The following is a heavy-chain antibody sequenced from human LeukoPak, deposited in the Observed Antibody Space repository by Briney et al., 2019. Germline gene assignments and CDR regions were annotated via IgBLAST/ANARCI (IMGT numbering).Heavy chain of an antibody. CDR3: ARDPFKRGYSYGYAG. V-gene: IGHV3-66*01. CDR1: GFTVSSNY. J-gene: IGHJ4*02. Sequence: GGSLRLSCAASGFTVSSNYMSWVRQAPGKGLEWVSVIYSGGSTYYADSVKGRFTISRDNSKNTLYLQMNSLRAEDTAVYYCARDPFKRGYSYGYAGWGQGTLVTVSS. CDR2: IYSGGST. D-gene: IGHD5-18*01.